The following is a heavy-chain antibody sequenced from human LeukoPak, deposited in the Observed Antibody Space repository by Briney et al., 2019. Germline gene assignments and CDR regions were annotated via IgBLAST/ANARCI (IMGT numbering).Heavy chain of an antibody. CDR3: ARDPPSVAGTFDS. CDR1: GFTFSSYG. J-gene: IGHJ4*02. V-gene: IGHV3-23*01. Sequence: GGSLRLSCAASGFTFSSYGMNWVRQAPGKGLEGVSGSSYSGGSTYYADSVKGRFTISRDNSKNTLYLQMNSLRAEDTAVYYCARDPPSVAGTFDSWGQGTLVTAAS. D-gene: IGHD6-19*01. CDR2: SSYSGGST.